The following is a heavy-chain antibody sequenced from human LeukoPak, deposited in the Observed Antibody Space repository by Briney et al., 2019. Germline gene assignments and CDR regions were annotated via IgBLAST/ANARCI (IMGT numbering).Heavy chain of an antibody. D-gene: IGHD3-10*01. Sequence: PGGSLRLSCAASGFIFSSYVMSWVRQAPGKGLEWVSDISGSGGRTYYADSVKGRFTISRDNAKSTLYLQMNSLRPEDTAVYYCARGGVPASQDSWGQGTLVTVSS. J-gene: IGHJ5*02. CDR1: GFIFSSYV. V-gene: IGHV3-23*01. CDR2: ISGSGGRT. CDR3: ARGGVPASQDS.